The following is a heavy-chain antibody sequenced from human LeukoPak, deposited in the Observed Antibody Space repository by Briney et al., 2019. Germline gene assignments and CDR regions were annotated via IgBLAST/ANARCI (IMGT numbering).Heavy chain of an antibody. CDR1: GFTFSSYA. CDR2: ISGSGGST. J-gene: IGHJ4*02. D-gene: IGHD2-15*01. Sequence: GGSLRLSCAASGFTFSSYAMSWVRQAPGKGLERVSAISGSGGSTYYADSVKGRFTISRDNSKNTLYLQMNSLRAEDTAVYYCAKSLVVVVAAIDYWGQGTLVTVSS. CDR3: AKSLVVVVAAIDY. V-gene: IGHV3-23*01.